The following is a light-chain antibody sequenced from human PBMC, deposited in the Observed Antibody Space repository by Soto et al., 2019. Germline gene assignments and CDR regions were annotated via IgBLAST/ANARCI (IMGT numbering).Light chain of an antibody. Sequence: DVVMTQSPLSLPVSLGEPAAISCRSTQSLVHSDGDTYLSWFHQRPGQSPRRLIFRVSKRDFGVPPRFIGSGSGTDFTLEITSVEAEDVGVYYCMQGTHWPPYTFGQGTRLEIK. J-gene: IGKJ2*01. CDR3: MQGTHWPPYT. CDR1: QSLVHSDGDTY. V-gene: IGKV2-30*02. CDR2: RVS.